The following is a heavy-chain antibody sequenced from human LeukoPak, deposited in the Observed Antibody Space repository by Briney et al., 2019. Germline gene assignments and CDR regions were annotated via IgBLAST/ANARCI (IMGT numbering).Heavy chain of an antibody. Sequence: PGGSLRLSCAASEFTFSSYSMNWVRQAPGKGLEWLSYISSAGIAIYYADSVMGRFTISRDNAKNSLYLQMNSLRGDDTAVYYCARSGYYGSGSYYSLNGFDSWGQGTLVTVSS. V-gene: IGHV3-48*01. J-gene: IGHJ5*01. CDR3: ARSGYYGSGSYYSLNGFDS. D-gene: IGHD3-10*01. CDR2: ISSAGIAI. CDR1: EFTFSSYS.